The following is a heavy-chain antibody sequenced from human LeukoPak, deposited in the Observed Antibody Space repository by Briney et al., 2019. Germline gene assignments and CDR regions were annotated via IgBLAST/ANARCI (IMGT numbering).Heavy chain of an antibody. Sequence: ASVKVSCKASGYTFTNYGISWVRQAPGQGLEWMGWISAYNGNAKYAQKLQGRVTMTTDTSTSTAYMELRSLRSDDTAVYYCARDRGYDSSAYYGYWGQGTLVTVSS. J-gene: IGHJ4*02. V-gene: IGHV1-18*01. CDR1: GYTFTNYG. D-gene: IGHD3-22*01. CDR3: ARDRGYDSSAYYGY. CDR2: ISAYNGNA.